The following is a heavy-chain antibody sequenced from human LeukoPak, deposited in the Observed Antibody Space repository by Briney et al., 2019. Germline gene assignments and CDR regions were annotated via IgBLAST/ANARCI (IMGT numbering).Heavy chain of an antibody. V-gene: IGHV3-23*01. Sequence: GGSLRLSCAASGFTFTNYVMNWVRQAPGKGLEWVSSISGNANYTYYADSVKGRFTISRDNSKNSLFLQMNSLRAEDTAVYYCARGLGRSFDVWGQGTMVTVSS. CDR3: ARGLGRSFDV. J-gene: IGHJ3*01. CDR1: GFTFTNYV. D-gene: IGHD1-26*01. CDR2: ISGNANYT.